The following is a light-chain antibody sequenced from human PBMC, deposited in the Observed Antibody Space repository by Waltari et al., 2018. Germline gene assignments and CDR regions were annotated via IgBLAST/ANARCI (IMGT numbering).Light chain of an antibody. J-gene: IGLJ2*01. CDR1: SSDVGGYDY. CDR2: DVS. CDR3: SSYSTSSTLVV. Sequence: QSALTQPASVSGSPGQSISISCTGTSSDVGGYDYVSWYQQYPGKAPKLMIFDVSNRPSGVSDRFSGSKSGNTASLTISGLQAEYEAYYYCSSYSTSSTLVVFGGGTKVTVL. V-gene: IGLV2-14*03.